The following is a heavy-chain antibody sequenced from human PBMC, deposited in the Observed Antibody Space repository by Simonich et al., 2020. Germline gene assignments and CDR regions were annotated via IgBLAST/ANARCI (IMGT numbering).Heavy chain of an antibody. CDR3: ARGGLYFDY. D-gene: IGHD2-15*01. CDR2: IYYSGST. V-gene: IGHV4-59*01. CDR1: GGSISSYY. Sequence: QVQLQESGPGLVKPSETLSLTCTVSGGSISSYYWSRIRQPPGKGLEWIGNIYYSGSTNYNPSLKSRVTISVDTSKNQFSLKLSSVTAADTAVYYCARGGLYFDYWGQGTLVTVSS. J-gene: IGHJ4*02.